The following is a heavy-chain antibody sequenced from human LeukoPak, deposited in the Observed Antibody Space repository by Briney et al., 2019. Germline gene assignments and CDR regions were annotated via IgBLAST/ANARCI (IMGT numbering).Heavy chain of an antibody. D-gene: IGHD3-22*01. Sequence: SETLSLTCAVYGGSFSGYYWSWIRQPPGKGLEWIGEINHSGSTNYNPSLKSRVTISVDTSKNQFSLKLSSVTAADTAVYYCARQDYYDSSGAFDIWGQGTMVTVSS. J-gene: IGHJ3*02. CDR3: ARQDYYDSSGAFDI. CDR2: INHSGST. CDR1: GGSFSGYY. V-gene: IGHV4-34*01.